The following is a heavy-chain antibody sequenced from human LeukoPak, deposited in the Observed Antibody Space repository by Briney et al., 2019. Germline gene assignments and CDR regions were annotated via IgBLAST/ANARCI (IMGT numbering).Heavy chain of an antibody. Sequence: GGSLRLSCAASGFTFSSYAMSWVRQAPGKGLEWVPAISGSGGSTYYADSVKGRFTISRDNSKNTLYLQMNSLRDEDTAVYFCARGPDAMGGFDPWGQGTLVTVSS. D-gene: IGHD2-2*01. V-gene: IGHV3-23*01. J-gene: IGHJ5*02. CDR3: ARGPDAMGGFDP. CDR2: ISGSGGST. CDR1: GFTFSSYA.